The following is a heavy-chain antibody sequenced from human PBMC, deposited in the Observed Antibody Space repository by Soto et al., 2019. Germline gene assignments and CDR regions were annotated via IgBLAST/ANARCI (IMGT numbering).Heavy chain of an antibody. Sequence: GGSLRLSCAAPGITFSSFAMNWVRQAPGKGLEWVSVISGSDGSTYYADSVKGRFTISRDNSKNTLNLQMNSLRAEDTAVYYCARRSSSCYFDYWAQGT. CDR2: ISGSDGST. J-gene: IGHJ4*02. D-gene: IGHD6-13*01. CDR1: GITFSSFA. CDR3: ARRSSSCYFDY. V-gene: IGHV3-23*01.